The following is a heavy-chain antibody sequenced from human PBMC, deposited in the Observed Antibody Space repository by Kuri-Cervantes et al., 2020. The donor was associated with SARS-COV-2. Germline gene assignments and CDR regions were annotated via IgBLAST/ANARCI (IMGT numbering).Heavy chain of an antibody. J-gene: IGHJ4*02. CDR2: IIPIFGTA. Sequence: SVKVSSKASGGTFSSCAISWVRQAPGQGLEWMGGIIPIFGTANYAQKLQGRVTITTDESTSTAYMELSSLRSEDTAVYYCARAVTDDSSGHKYYFDYWGQGTLVTVSS. CDR3: ARAVTDDSSGHKYYFDY. CDR1: GGTFSSCA. D-gene: IGHD3-22*01. V-gene: IGHV1-69*05.